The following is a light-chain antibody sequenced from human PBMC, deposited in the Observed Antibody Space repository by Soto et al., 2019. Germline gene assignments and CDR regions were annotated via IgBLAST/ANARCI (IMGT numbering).Light chain of an antibody. J-gene: IGKJ4*01. CDR2: GAS. CDR1: QSVGNN. Sequence: EIVMTQSPATLSVSPGERVTLSCRASQSVGNNLAWYRQKSGQAPRLLIYGASTRATGIPARFSGSGSGTEFTLTIDSLQSDDFAVYLCQQYRNWPLTFGGGTKVDI. V-gene: IGKV3-15*01. CDR3: QQYRNWPLT.